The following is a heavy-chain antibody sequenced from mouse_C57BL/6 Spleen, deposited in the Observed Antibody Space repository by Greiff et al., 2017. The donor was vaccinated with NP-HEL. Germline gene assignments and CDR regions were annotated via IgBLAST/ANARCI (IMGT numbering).Heavy chain of an antibody. CDR2: IHPNSGST. Sequence: QVQLQQPGAELVKPGASVKLSCKASGYTFTSYWMHWVKQRPGQGLEWIGMIHPNSGSTNYNEKFKSKATLTVDKSSSTAYMQLSSLTSEDSAVYYCAREKITTVVGPGADWGQGTTLTVSS. J-gene: IGHJ2*01. CDR1: GYTFTSYW. D-gene: IGHD1-1*01. V-gene: IGHV1-64*01. CDR3: AREKITTVVGPGAD.